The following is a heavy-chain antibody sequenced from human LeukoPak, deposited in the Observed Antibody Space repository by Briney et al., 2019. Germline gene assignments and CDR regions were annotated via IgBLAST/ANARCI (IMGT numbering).Heavy chain of an antibody. CDR2: IYYSGST. CDR1: GGSISSYY. D-gene: IGHD6-19*01. J-gene: IGHJ4*02. Sequence: SETLSLTCTVSGGSISSYYRSWIRQPPGKGLEWIGYIYYSGSTNYNPSLKSRVTVSADTSKNQFSLKLSSVTAADTAVYYCAREGAVAGFAYWGQGTLVTVSS. CDR3: AREGAVAGFAY. V-gene: IGHV4-59*01.